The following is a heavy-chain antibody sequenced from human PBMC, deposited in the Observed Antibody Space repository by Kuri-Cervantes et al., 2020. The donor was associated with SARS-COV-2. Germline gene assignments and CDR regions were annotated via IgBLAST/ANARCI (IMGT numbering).Heavy chain of an antibody. Sequence: GESLKISCAASGFTFSSYGMHWVRQAPGKGLEWVAFIRYDGSNKYYAGSVKGRFTISRDNSKNTLYLQMNSLRAEDTAVYYCAKDQQRRYCSSTSCYFSGFDIWGQGTMVTVSS. CDR1: GFTFSSYG. CDR2: IRYDGSNK. V-gene: IGHV3-30*02. J-gene: IGHJ3*02. CDR3: AKDQQRRYCSSTSCYFSGFDI. D-gene: IGHD2-2*01.